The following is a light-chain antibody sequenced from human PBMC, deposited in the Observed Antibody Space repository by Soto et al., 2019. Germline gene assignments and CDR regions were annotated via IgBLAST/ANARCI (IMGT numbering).Light chain of an antibody. CDR2: DAS. CDR3: QQYGSSPLT. CDR1: QSVSSSY. J-gene: IGKJ4*01. V-gene: IGKV3-20*01. Sequence: EIELTQSPGTLSLSPGERATLSCRASQSVSSSYLAWYQQKPGQAPRLLFYDASSRATGIPGRFSGSGSGTDFTLTISRLEPEDLAVYYCQQYGSSPLTFGGGTKVELK.